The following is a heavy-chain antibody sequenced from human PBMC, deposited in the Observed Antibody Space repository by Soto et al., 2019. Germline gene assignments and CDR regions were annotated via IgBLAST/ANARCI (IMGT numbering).Heavy chain of an antibody. V-gene: IGHV3-9*01. CDR1: GFTFDGYA. J-gene: IGHJ1*01. CDR2: INWNSGSI. Sequence: GGSLRLSCAASGFTFDGYAMHWVRQVPGKGLEWVSGINWNSGSIGYADSVKGRFTISRDNAKNSLHLQMNSLRAEDTAFYYCVKDESINWYSGHFRHWGQGTLVTVSS. CDR3: VKDESINWYSGHFRH. D-gene: IGHD6-13*01.